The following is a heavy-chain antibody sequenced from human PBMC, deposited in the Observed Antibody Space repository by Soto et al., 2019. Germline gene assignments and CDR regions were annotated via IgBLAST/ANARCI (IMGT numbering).Heavy chain of an antibody. CDR3: ASQRTTVITQAYFDY. CDR2: VYYRGRS. V-gene: IGHV4-39*01. CDR1: GGAVPNRSYC. J-gene: IGHJ4*02. Sequence: SETLSLPWTVAGGAVPNRSYCGGWIPQSPGKGLEWIGSVYYRGRSYSKSSVMSRVTISVDTSKNQFSMNLNSVTASETAVYFCASQRTTVITQAYFDYWAQGAQVTVPS. D-gene: IGHD4-4*01.